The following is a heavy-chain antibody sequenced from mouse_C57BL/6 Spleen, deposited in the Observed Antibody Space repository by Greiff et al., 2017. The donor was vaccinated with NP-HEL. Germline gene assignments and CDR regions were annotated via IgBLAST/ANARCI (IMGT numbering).Heavy chain of an antibody. CDR3: ARDDDYDVLFAY. D-gene: IGHD2-4*01. CDR1: GFTFSDFY. Sequence: EVQLVESGGGLVQSGRSLRLSCATSGFTFSDFYMEWVRQAPGKGLEWIAASRNKANDYTTEYSASVKGRFIVSRDTSQSILYLQMNALRAEDTAIYYCARDDDYDVLFAYWGQGTLVTVSA. V-gene: IGHV7-1*01. CDR2: SRNKANDYTT. J-gene: IGHJ3*01.